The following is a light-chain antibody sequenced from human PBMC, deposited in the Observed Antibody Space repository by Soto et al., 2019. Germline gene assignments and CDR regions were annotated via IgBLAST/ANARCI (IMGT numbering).Light chain of an antibody. CDR3: QQYDSSPLT. Sequence: DIVMTQSPDSLAVSLGERATLSCKSSQSLFRISNNKNYLAWYKQKPGQPPRLLIYWASTRESGVPDRFSGSGSGTDFTLTISRLEPEDFAVYYCQQYDSSPLTFGGGTKVDIK. J-gene: IGKJ4*01. CDR2: WAS. V-gene: IGKV4-1*01. CDR1: QSLFRISNNKNY.